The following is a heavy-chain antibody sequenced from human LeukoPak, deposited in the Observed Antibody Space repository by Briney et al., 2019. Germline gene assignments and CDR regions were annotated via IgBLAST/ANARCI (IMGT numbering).Heavy chain of an antibody. J-gene: IGHJ5*02. V-gene: IGHV5-51*01. CDR3: ARRNRYGSGSQNWFDP. CDR2: IYPDDSDT. Sequence: KHGESLKISCKGSGYSFTSYWIGWVRQMPGKGLEWMGIIYPDDSDTRYSPSFQGQVTISADKSISTAYLQWNSLKASDTAIYYCARRNRYGSGSQNWFDPWGQGTLVTVSS. CDR1: GYSFTSYW. D-gene: IGHD3-10*01.